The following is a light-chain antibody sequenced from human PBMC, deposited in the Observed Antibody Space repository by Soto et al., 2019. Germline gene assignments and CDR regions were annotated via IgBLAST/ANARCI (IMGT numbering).Light chain of an antibody. CDR1: QSVSSDY. Sequence: EIVLTQSPGTLSLSPGEAATLSCRASQSVSSDYLACYQQKAGQAPRLLIYGASTRATGIPDRFSSSGSGTDFTLTISRLEPEDFGVYYCQQYGHSPFTFGPGTKVDIK. V-gene: IGKV3-20*01. CDR2: GAS. J-gene: IGKJ3*01. CDR3: QQYGHSPFT.